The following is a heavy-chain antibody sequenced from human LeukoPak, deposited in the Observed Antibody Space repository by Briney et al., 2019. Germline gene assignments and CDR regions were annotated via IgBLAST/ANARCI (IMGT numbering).Heavy chain of an antibody. D-gene: IGHD2-15*01. Sequence: GGSLRLSCAASGFTVSNNYMSWVRQAPGRGLEWVSVIYDGGATDYADSVKGRFTVSRDSSKNTLYLQISSLRADDTAVYYCARDVLPVGGQIGPQNYMDVWGKGTTVTVSS. CDR3: ARDVLPVGGQIGPQNYMDV. V-gene: IGHV3-53*01. CDR1: GFTVSNNY. CDR2: IYDGGAT. J-gene: IGHJ6*03.